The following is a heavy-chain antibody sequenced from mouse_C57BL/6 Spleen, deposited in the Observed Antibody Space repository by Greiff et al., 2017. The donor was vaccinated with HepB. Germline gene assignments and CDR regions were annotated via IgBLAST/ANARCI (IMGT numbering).Heavy chain of an antibody. Sequence: VQLQQSGPELVKPGASVKIPCKASGYTFTDYNMGWVKQSHGKSLEWIGDINPNNGGTIYNQKFKGKATLTVDKSSSTSYMELRSLTSEDTAVYYCARGGLRGFAYWGQGTLVTVSA. J-gene: IGHJ3*01. CDR1: GYTFTDYN. CDR2: INPNNGGT. D-gene: IGHD3-1*01. CDR3: ARGGLRGFAY. V-gene: IGHV1-18*01.